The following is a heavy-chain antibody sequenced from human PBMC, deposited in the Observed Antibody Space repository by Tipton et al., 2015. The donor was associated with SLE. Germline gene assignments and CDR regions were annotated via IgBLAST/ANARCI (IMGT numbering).Heavy chain of an antibody. CDR1: GGSFSGYY. CDR3: ARGSDFWSGYFDY. J-gene: IGHJ4*02. CDR2: INHSGST. Sequence: TLSLTCAVYGGSFSGYYWSWIRQPPGKGLEWIGEINHSGSTNYNPSLKSRVTISVDTSKNQFSLKLSSVTAADTAVYYCARGSDFWSGYFDYWGQGTLVTVSS. V-gene: IGHV4-34*01. D-gene: IGHD3-3*01.